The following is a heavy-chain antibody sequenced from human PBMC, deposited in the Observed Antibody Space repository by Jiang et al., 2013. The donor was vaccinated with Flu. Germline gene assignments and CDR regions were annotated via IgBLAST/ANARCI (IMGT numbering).Heavy chain of an antibody. V-gene: IGHV4-59*01. D-gene: IGHD3-16*01. J-gene: IGHJ4*02. CDR3: ARGVGHMITFGGVDFDY. Sequence: SLTCTVSGGSISSYYWSWIRQPPGKGLEWIGYIYYSGSTNYNPSLKSRVTISVDTSKNQFSLKLSSVTAADTAVYYCARGVGHMITFGGVDFDYWGQGTLVTVSS. CDR2: IYYSGST. CDR1: GGSISSYY.